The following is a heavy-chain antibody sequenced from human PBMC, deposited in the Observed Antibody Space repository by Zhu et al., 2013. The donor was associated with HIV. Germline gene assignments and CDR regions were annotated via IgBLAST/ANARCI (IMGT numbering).Heavy chain of an antibody. D-gene: IGHD6-13*01. J-gene: IGHJ4*02. Sequence: QVQLVQSGAEVKKPGSSVKVSCKASGGTFYNHAISWVRQAPGQGLEWMGGIIPVLGTANYAQKFQGRVTITADEFTTTAYMKLSSLTSEDTALYYCARDLAAGTNNAGYTAAVPDYWGQGTLVTVSS. V-gene: IGHV1-69*01. CDR3: ARDLAAGTNNAGYTAAVPDY. CDR1: GGTFYNHA. CDR2: IIPVLGTA.